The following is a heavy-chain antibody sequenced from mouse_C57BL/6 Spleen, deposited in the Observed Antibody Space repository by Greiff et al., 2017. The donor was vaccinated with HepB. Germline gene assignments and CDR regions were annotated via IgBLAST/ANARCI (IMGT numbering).Heavy chain of an antibody. CDR1: GFSFNTYA. CDR3: VVGTYAMDY. J-gene: IGHJ4*01. V-gene: IGHV10-1*01. Sequence: EVKLMESGGGLVQPKGSLKLSCAASGFSFNTYAMNWVRQAPGKGLEWVARIRSKSNNYATYYADSVKDRFTISRDDSESMLYLQMNNLKTEDTAMYYCVVGTYAMDYWGQGTSVTVSS. CDR2: IRSKSNNYAT.